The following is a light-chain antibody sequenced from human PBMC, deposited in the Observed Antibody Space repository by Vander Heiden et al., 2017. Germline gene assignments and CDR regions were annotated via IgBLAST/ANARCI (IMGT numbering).Light chain of an antibody. V-gene: IGKV2-30*01. CDR2: KAS. CDR3: LQGTHWPRT. Sequence: DVVMTQSPLSLPVTLGQPASISCRSSQRLADSTGEIYWSWFQQRPGQSPRRLIYKASNRDSGVPDRISGFGSGTEFTLKISRVEAEDVGVYYCLQGTHWPRTFGQGTKVEIK. J-gene: IGKJ1*01. CDR1: QRLADSTGEIY.